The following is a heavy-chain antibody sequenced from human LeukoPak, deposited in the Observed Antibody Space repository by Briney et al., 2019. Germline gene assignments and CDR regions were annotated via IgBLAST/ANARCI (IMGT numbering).Heavy chain of an antibody. J-gene: IGHJ3*02. D-gene: IGHD6-13*01. CDR3: AGGPVYSSSWYAPRGAFDI. CDR2: ISSSSSYI. CDR1: GFTFSSYS. Sequence: GGSLRLSCAASGFTFSSYSMNWVRQAPGKGLEWVSSISSSSSYIYYADSVKGRFTISRDNAKNSLYLQMNSLRAEDTAVYYCAGGPVYSSSWYAPRGAFDIWGQGTMVTVSS. V-gene: IGHV3-21*01.